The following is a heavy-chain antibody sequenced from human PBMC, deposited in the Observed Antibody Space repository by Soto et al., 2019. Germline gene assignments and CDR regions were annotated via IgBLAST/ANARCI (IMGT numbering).Heavy chain of an antibody. D-gene: IGHD6-6*01. CDR2: ISGYNGDT. CDR3: ARDKPQQIVGYNYYYGLDV. V-gene: IGHV1-18*01. Sequence: QVQLVQSGAEVKKPGSSVRVSCKASGGTLNNYAINWVRQAPGQGLEWMGWISGYNGDTDYAQKFQGRVTMTTDTSTSTAYMEVRSLRPDDTAVYYCARDKPQQIVGYNYYYGLDVWGQGTTVTVSS. CDR1: GGTLNNYA. J-gene: IGHJ6*02.